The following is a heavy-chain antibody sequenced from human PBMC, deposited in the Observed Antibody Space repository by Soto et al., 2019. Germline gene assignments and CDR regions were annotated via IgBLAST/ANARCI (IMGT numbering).Heavy chain of an antibody. Sequence: QVQLVQSGAEVKKPGASVKVSCKASGYTFTSYDINWVRQATGQGLEWMGWMSPNSGNTAYAQKFQGRVTMTRNTSTSTAYMGLSSLRTADTSVYYCARTLYGDDVDYWGQGTLVTVSS. CDR3: ARTLYGDDVDY. V-gene: IGHV1-8*01. CDR2: MSPNSGNT. D-gene: IGHD4-17*01. J-gene: IGHJ4*02. CDR1: GYTFTSYD.